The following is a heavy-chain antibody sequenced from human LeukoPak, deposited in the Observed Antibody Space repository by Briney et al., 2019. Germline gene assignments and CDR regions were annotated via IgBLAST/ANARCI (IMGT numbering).Heavy chain of an antibody. CDR3: AKGTERYREVSSFDS. D-gene: IGHD3-10*01. J-gene: IGHJ4*02. CDR1: GFTFSTYT. Sequence: GGSLRLSCAASGFTFSTYTMNWVRQAPGKGLEWVSAISGAGSGTYYADFVEGRFSISRDNSKNTLCLQMNFLRAEDTAAYYCAKGTERYREVSSFDSWGQGTLVTVSS. CDR2: ISGAGSGT. V-gene: IGHV3-23*01.